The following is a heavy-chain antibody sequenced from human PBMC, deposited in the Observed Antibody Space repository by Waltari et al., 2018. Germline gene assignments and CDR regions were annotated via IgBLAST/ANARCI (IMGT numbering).Heavy chain of an antibody. CDR2: IYYSGST. CDR1: GGSISSGGYY. D-gene: IGHD2-2*01. V-gene: IGHV4-31*03. J-gene: IGHJ5*02. Sequence: QVQLQESGPGLVKPSQTLSLTCTVSGGSISSGGYYWSWIRQHPGKGLEWIGYIYYSGSTYYNPSLKSRVTISVDTSKNQFSLKLSSVTAADTAVYYCARGVRYCSSTSCYVWFDPWGQGTLVTFSS. CDR3: ARGVRYCSSTSCYVWFDP.